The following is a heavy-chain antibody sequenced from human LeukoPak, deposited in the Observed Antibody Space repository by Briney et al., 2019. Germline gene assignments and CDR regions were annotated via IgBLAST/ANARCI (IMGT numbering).Heavy chain of an antibody. V-gene: IGHV4-59*12. D-gene: IGHD6-13*01. J-gene: IGHJ4*02. CDR1: GGSISSYY. CDR2: IYYSGST. CDR3: ARDGDSGAADYFDY. Sequence: SETLSLTCTVSGGSISSYYWSWIRQPPGKGLEWIGYIYYSGSTNYNPSLKSRVTISVDTSKNQFSLKLSSVTAADTAVYYWARDGDSGAADYFDYWGQGTLVTVSS.